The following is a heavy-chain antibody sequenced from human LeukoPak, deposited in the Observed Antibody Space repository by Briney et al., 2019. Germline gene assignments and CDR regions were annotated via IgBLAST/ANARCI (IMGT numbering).Heavy chain of an antibody. CDR3: GNNPGKVVVPAAIGRFDY. J-gene: IGHJ4*02. V-gene: IGHV3-23*01. CDR1: GFTFSSYA. Sequence: GGSLRLSCAASGFTFSSYAMSWVRQAPGKGLEWVSSISGSGGSTYYADSVKGRFTISRDNSKNTLYLQMNSLRAEDTAVYYCGNNPGKVVVPAAIGRFDYWGQGTLVTVSS. D-gene: IGHD2-2*02. CDR2: ISGSGGST.